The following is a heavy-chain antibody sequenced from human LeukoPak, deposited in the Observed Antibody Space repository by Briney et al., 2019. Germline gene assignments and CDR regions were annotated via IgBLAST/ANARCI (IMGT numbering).Heavy chain of an antibody. J-gene: IGHJ5*02. CDR2: IRYDGSNK. V-gene: IGHV3-30*02. CDR1: GFTFSSYG. CDR3: AKALRITIFGVVPPFDP. Sequence: PGGSLRLSCAASGFTFSSYGMHWVRQAPGKGLEGVAFIRYDGSNKYYADSVKGRFTISRDNSKNTLYLQMNSLRAEDTAVYYCAKALRITIFGVVPPFDPWGQGTLVTVSS. D-gene: IGHD3-3*01.